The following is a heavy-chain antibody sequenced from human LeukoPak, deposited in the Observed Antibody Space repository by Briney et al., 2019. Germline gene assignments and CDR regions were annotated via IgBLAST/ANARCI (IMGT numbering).Heavy chain of an antibody. J-gene: IGHJ1*01. V-gene: IGHV3-48*01. D-gene: IGHD6-13*01. CDR3: ARLPFKIARAVSRLGYFQH. CDR2: ISSRSSPI. Sequence: GGSLRLSCAASGFTFSSYGMHWVRQAPGKGLEWVSYISSRSSPIYYGDSVKGRFTISRDNAKNSLYLQMNSLRAEDTAVYYCARLPFKIARAVSRLGYFQHWGQGTLVTVSS. CDR1: GFTFSSYG.